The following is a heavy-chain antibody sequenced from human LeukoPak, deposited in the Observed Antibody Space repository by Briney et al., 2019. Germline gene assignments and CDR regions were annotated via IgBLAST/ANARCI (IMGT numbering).Heavy chain of an antibody. CDR3: ARDASRGYSYGYPVDY. Sequence: PGGSLRLSCAASGFTFSSYAMSWVRQAPGKGLEWVSAISGSGGSTYYADSVKGRFTISRDNSKNTLYLQMNSLRAEDTAVYYCARDASRGYSYGYPVDYWGQGTLVTVSS. J-gene: IGHJ4*02. V-gene: IGHV3-23*01. D-gene: IGHD5-18*01. CDR1: GFTFSSYA. CDR2: ISGSGGST.